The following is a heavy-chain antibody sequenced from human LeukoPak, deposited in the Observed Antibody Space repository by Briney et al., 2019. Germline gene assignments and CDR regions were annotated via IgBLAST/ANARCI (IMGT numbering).Heavy chain of an antibody. Sequence: GGSLRLSCAASGFTFSTYAMSWVRQAPGKGLEWVSVISGSSNNTYYADSVKGRFTIPRDNSKNTLSLQMSSLRAEDTAVYYCAKDNGGNGGSWYSPVDFWGQGTLVTVSS. CDR3: AKDNGGNGGSWYSPVDF. CDR1: GFTFSTYA. J-gene: IGHJ4*02. CDR2: ISGSSNNT. D-gene: IGHD2-15*01. V-gene: IGHV3-23*01.